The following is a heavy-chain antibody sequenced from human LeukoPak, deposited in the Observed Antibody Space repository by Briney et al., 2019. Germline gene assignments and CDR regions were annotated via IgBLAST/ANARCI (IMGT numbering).Heavy chain of an antibody. V-gene: IGHV3-21*01. CDR2: ISTSRWYI. Sequence: GVPLSLSCGASGFSYRRYHMLWLRQARGKGVEWVSSISTSRWYIFCADSVGRRFPISRHIDKNSLYLKMHSESAEDTGVYYCAREWDGYYEVLCYYYMDVWGKGTTVTVSS. J-gene: IGHJ6*03. CDR1: GFSYRRYH. CDR3: AREWDGYYEVLCYYYMDV. D-gene: IGHD3-22*01.